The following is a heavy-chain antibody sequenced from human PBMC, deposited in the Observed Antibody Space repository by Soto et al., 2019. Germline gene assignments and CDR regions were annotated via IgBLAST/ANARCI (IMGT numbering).Heavy chain of an antibody. V-gene: IGHV3-48*01. CDR3: TRRDVFDL. CDR2: INTDGDVR. J-gene: IGHJ3*01. CDR1: GFTLSTSA. Sequence: GGSLRLSCKVSGFTLSTSAMNWVRQAPGKGLEWVSYINTDGDVRHYADSVKGRFTVSRDDAKNLVYLQMNNVGADDTAVYFCTRRDVFDLWGQGATVTVSS.